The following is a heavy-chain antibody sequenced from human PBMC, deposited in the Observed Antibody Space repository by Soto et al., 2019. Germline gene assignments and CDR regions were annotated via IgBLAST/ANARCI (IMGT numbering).Heavy chain of an antibody. CDR1: GGTFSSYA. CDR2: IIPIFGTA. J-gene: IGHJ4*02. D-gene: IGHD3-10*01. CDR3: ARGRFGELLYVLDY. Sequence: GASVKVSCKASGGTFSSYAISWVRQAPGQGLEWMGGIIPIFGTANYAQKFQGRVTITADESTSTAYMELSSLRSEDTAVYYSARGRFGELLYVLDYWGQGTLVTVSS. V-gene: IGHV1-69*13.